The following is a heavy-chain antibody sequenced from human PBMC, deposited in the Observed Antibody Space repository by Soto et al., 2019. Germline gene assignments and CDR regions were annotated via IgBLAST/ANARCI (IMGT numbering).Heavy chain of an antibody. CDR1: GGSFSGYY. D-gene: IGHD4-4*01. CDR2: INHSGST. J-gene: IGHJ5*02. CDR3: ARGRGTTVIKRGSLRHWFDP. Sequence: SETLSLTCAVYGGSFSGYYWSWIRQPPGKGLEWIGEINHSGSTNYNPSLKSRVTISVDTSKNQFSLKLSSVTAADTAVYYCARGRGTTVIKRGSLRHWFDPWGQGTLVTVSS. V-gene: IGHV4-34*01.